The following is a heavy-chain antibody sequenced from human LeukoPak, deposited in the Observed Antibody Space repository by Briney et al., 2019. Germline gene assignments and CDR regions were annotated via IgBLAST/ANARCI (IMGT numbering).Heavy chain of an antibody. J-gene: IGHJ5*02. D-gene: IGHD3-10*01. CDR3: AKGRILVRGVIAT. Sequence: GGSLRLSCAASGFTFSSYAMSWVRQAPGKGLEWVSAISGSGGSTYYADSVKGRFTISRDNSKNTPYLQMNSLRAEDTAVYYCAKGRILVRGVIATWGQGTLVTVSS. CDR1: GFTFSSYA. CDR2: ISGSGGST. V-gene: IGHV3-23*01.